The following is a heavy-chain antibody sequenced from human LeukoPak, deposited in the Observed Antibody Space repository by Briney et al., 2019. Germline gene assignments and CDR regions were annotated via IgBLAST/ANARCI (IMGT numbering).Heavy chain of an antibody. V-gene: IGHV1-2*02. J-gene: IGHJ3*02. CDR2: INPNSGGT. Sequence: ASVKVSCKASGYTFTGYYMHWVRQAPGQGLEWMGWINPNSGGTNYAQKFQGRVTMTRDTSISTAYMELSRLRSDDTAVYYCARGGGAIYYDSSVDAFDIWGQGTMVTVSS. CDR1: GYTFTGYY. D-gene: IGHD3-22*01. CDR3: ARGGGAIYYDSSVDAFDI.